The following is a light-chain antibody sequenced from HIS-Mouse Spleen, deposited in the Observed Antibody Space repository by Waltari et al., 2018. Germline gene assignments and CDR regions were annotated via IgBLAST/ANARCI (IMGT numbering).Light chain of an antibody. J-gene: IGLJ2*01. V-gene: IGLV3-10*01. CDR1: ALPKKY. CDR3: YSTDSSGNHRV. Sequence: SSELTQPPSVSVSPGQTARITCSGGALPKKYAYWYQQKSGQAPVLVIYEDSKRPSGIPERFSGSSSGTMATLTISGAQVEDEADYYCYSTDSSGNHRVFGGGTKLTVL. CDR2: EDS.